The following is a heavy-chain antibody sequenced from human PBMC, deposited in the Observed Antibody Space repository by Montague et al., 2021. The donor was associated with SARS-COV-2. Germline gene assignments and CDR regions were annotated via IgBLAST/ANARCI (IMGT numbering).Heavy chain of an antibody. CDR2: IYYSGST. V-gene: IGHV4-61*08. J-gene: IGHJ4*02. CDR3: ARGFDY. CDR1: GFSLTTSGVS. D-gene: IGHD3-10*01. Sequence: LVKPTQTLTLTCTFSGFSLTTSGVSVSWVLQPPGKGQEWIGSIYYSGSTNYNPSLKSRVTISVDTSKNQFSLKLSSVTAADTAVYYCARGFDYWGQGTLVTVSS.